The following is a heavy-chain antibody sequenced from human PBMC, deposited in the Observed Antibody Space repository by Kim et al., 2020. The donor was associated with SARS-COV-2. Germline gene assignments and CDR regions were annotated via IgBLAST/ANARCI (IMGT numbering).Heavy chain of an antibody. J-gene: IGHJ4*02. CDR3: ARESEGGIAARLFDC. V-gene: IGHV4-61*01. Sequence: SETLSLTCTVSGGSVSSGSYYWSWIRQPPGKGLEWIGYIYYSGSTNYNPSLKSRVTISVDTSKNQFSLKLSSVTAADTDVYYCARESEGGIAARLFDCWGQGTLVTVSS. D-gene: IGHD6-6*01. CDR1: GGSVSSGSYY. CDR2: IYYSGST.